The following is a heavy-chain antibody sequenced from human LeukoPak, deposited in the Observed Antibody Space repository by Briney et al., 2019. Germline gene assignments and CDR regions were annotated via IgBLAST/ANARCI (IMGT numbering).Heavy chain of an antibody. CDR3: ARHPLDGWAVYYYMDV. CDR1: GFTFSSYE. Sequence: PGGSLRLSCAASGFTFSSYEMNWVRQAPGKGLEWVSYISSSGSTIYYADSVKGRFTISRDNAKNSLYLQMNSLRAEDTALYYCARHPLDGWAVYYYMDVWGKGTTVTVSS. J-gene: IGHJ6*03. CDR2: ISSSGSTI. V-gene: IGHV3-48*03. D-gene: IGHD5-24*01.